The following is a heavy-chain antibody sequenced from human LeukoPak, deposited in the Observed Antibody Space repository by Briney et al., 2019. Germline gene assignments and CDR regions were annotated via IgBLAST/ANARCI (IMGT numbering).Heavy chain of an antibody. Sequence: SGGSLRLSCEASGFTFSSYAMYWVRQAPGKGLEWVAIISYDGKNQYYADSVKGRFTISRDNSKNTLYLQMNSLRPEDTAVYYCARVSSRTTLSWFDPWGQGTLVTVSS. J-gene: IGHJ5*02. CDR2: ISYDGKNQ. CDR1: GFTFSSYA. D-gene: IGHD1-1*01. CDR3: ARVSSRTTLSWFDP. V-gene: IGHV3-30*04.